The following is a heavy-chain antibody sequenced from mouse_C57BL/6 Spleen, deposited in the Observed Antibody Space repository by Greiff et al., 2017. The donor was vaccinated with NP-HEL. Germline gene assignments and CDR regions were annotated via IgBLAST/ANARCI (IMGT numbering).Heavy chain of an antibody. Sequence: EVHLVESGPGMVKPSQSLSLTCTVTGYSITSGYDWHWIRHFPGNKLEWMGYISYSGSTNYNPSLKSRISITHDTSKNHFFLKLNSVTTEDTATYYCARGDYEDAMDYWGQGTSVTVSS. CDR3: ARGDYEDAMDY. D-gene: IGHD2-4*01. CDR2: ISYSGST. CDR1: GYSITSGYD. J-gene: IGHJ4*01. V-gene: IGHV3-1*01.